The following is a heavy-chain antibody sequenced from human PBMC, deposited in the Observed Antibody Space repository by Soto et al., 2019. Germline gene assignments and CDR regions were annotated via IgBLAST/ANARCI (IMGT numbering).Heavy chain of an antibody. D-gene: IGHD4-17*01. Sequence: QVQLVESGGGLVKPGGSLRLSCAASGFTFSDYYMSWIRQAPGKGLEWVSYISSSSSYTNYADSVKGRFTISRDNAKNSLHLQTNSLSAEATAVYYCATSAYYGEYFDQILCGRGTLVTVSP. CDR1: GFTFSDYY. CDR2: ISSSSSYT. J-gene: IGHJ4*02. CDR3: ATSAYYGEYFDQIL. V-gene: IGHV3-11*06.